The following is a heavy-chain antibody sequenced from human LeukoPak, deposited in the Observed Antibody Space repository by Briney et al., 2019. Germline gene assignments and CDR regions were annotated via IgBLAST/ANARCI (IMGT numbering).Heavy chain of an antibody. J-gene: IGHJ4*02. Sequence: PSETLSLTCTVSGGSIGSSSYYWGWIRQPPGKGLEWLGSIYYSGYTYYNPSLKSRVTISVDTSKNQFSLKLSSVTAADTAVYYCAREVLKLERLPWVPQWGQGTLVTVSS. D-gene: IGHD1-1*01. CDR1: GGSIGSSSYY. CDR2: IYYSGYT. V-gene: IGHV4-39*07. CDR3: AREVLKLERLPWVPQ.